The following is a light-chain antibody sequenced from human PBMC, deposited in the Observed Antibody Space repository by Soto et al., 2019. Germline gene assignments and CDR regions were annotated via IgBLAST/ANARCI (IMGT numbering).Light chain of an antibody. Sequence: QSVLTQPPSVSGAPGQRVTISCTGGSTNIGAGHDVQWYQQLPGTAPKILIYGNNNRPSGVPDRFSGSKSGTSSSLAITGLQADDEADYYCQSYDSSLHVVFGGGTKLT. V-gene: IGLV1-40*01. CDR1: STNIGAGHD. J-gene: IGLJ2*01. CDR2: GNN. CDR3: QSYDSSLHVV.